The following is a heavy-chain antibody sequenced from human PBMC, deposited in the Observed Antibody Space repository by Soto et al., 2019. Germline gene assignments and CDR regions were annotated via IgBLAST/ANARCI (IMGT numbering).Heavy chain of an antibody. V-gene: IGHV5-10-1*01. CDR3: ATWVADYYYYGMDV. J-gene: IGHJ6*02. Sequence: PGESLKISCKGSGYSFTSYWISWVRQMPGKGLEWMGRIDPSASYTNYSPSFQGHVTISADKSISTAYLQWSSLKASDTAMYYCATWVADYYYYGMDVWGQGTTVTVSS. CDR2: IDPSASYT. CDR1: GYSFTSYW. D-gene: IGHD2-21*01.